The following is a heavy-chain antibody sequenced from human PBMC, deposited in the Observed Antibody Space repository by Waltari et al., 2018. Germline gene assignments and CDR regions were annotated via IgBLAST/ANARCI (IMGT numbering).Heavy chain of an antibody. Sequence: QVQLQESGPGLVKPSETLSLTCTVSGGSISSYYWSWIRQPAGKGLEWIWRIYTSGSTNYNPSLKSRVTMSVDTSKNQFSLKLSSVTAADTAVYYCARETARTYYDFWSAPKGWFDPWGQGTLVTVSS. V-gene: IGHV4-4*07. CDR3: ARETARTYYDFWSAPKGWFDP. J-gene: IGHJ5*02. CDR1: GGSISSYY. D-gene: IGHD3-3*01. CDR2: IYTSGST.